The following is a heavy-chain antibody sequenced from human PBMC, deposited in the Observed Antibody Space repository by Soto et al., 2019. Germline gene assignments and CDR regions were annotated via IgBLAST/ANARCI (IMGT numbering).Heavy chain of an antibody. CDR3: ARGMWELPIDY. D-gene: IGHD1-26*01. V-gene: IGHV1-3*01. CDR2: INAGNGNT. Sequence: ASVKVSCKASGYIFSNYVIHWVRQAPGQGLEWMGWINAGNGNTQYAQRFQGRVTLTTDTSTNTAYMELRSLRSDDTAVYYCARGMWELPIDYWGQGTLVTVSS. CDR1: GYIFSNYV. J-gene: IGHJ4*02.